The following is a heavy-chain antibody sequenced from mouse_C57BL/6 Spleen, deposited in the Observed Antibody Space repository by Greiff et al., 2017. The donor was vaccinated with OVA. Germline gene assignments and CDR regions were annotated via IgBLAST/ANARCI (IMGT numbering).Heavy chain of an antibody. D-gene: IGHD1-1*01. V-gene: IGHV1-50*01. CDR1: GYTFTSYW. CDR2: IDPSDSYT. CDR3: ASPYYYGSTYWYFDV. J-gene: IGHJ1*03. Sequence: QVQLQQPGAELVKPGASVKLSCKASGYTFTSYWMQWVKQRPGQGLEWIGEIDPSDSYTNYNQKFKGKATLTVDTSSSTAYMQLRSLTSADSAVYYCASPYYYGSTYWYFDVWGTGTTVTFSS.